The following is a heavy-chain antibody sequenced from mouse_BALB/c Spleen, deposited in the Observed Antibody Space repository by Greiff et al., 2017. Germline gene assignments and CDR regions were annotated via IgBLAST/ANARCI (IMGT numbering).Heavy chain of an antibody. V-gene: IGHV1-54*01. D-gene: IGHD4-1*01. J-gene: IGHJ1*01. CDR2: INPGSGGT. CDR3: ARGDWDWYFDV. CDR1: GYAFTNYL. Sequence: QVQLKESGAELVRPGTSVKVSCKASGYAFTNYLIEWVKQRPGQGLEWIGVINPGSGGTNYNEKFKGKATLTADKSSSTAYMQLSSLTSDDSAVYFCARGDWDWYFDVWGAGTTVTVSS.